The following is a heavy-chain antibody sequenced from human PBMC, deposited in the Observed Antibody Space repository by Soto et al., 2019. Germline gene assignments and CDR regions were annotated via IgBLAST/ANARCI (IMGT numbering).Heavy chain of an antibody. Sequence: SETLSITCTVSGGSISGYYWSWIRQPPGKGLEWIGYIYYSGSTNYNPSLKSRVTISVDTSKNQFSLKLSSVTAADTAVYYCARAKAPLYSSSWYWFDPWGQGTLVTVSS. CDR2: IYYSGST. D-gene: IGHD6-13*01. CDR1: GGSISGYY. V-gene: IGHV4-59*08. CDR3: ARAKAPLYSSSWYWFDP. J-gene: IGHJ5*02.